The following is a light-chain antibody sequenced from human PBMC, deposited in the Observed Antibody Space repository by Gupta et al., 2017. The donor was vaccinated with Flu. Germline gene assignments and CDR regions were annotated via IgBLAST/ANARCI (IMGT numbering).Light chain of an antibody. CDR3: QVCDSSSDHWV. CDR1: NIGSNS. CDR2: DDS. V-gene: IGLV3-21*02. J-gene: IGLJ3*02. Sequence: SSVLTQTPSVSVAPGQTARITCWGNNIGSNSVHWYQQKPGQAPVLVVYDDSDRPSGIPERFSGANSGNTATLTISRVEAGDEADYYCQVCDSSSDHWVFGGGTKLTVL.